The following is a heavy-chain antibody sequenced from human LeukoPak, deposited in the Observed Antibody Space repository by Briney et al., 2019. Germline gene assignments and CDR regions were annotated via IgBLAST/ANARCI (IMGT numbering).Heavy chain of an antibody. CDR2: ISGSGAIT. Sequence: GGSLRLPCAASGFTFRNYAMSWVRQAPGKGPEWVSAISGSGAITYYADSVKGRFTISRDNSKNTLYLQVNSLRPEDTAVYYCAKGGPPYYFDYWGQGTLVTVSS. V-gene: IGHV3-23*01. J-gene: IGHJ4*02. CDR1: GFTFRNYA. CDR3: AKGGPPYYFDY. D-gene: IGHD3-16*01.